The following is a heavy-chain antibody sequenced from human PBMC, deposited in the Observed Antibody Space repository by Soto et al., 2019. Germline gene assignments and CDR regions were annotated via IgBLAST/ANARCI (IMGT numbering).Heavy chain of an antibody. CDR2: IYYSGST. V-gene: IGHV4-39*01. CDR3: ARRHSGTYSWYFDL. D-gene: IGHD1-26*01. CDR1: GGSISSSSYY. J-gene: IGHJ2*01. Sequence: SETLSLTCTVSGGSISSSSYYWGWIRQPPGKGLEWIGTIYYSGSTYYNPALQSRVTISVDTSKNQFSLSLSSVTAADTAVYYCARRHSGTYSWYFDLWGRGTLVTVSS.